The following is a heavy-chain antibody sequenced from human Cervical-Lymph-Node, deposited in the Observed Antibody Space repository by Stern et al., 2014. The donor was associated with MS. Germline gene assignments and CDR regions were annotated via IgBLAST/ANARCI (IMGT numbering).Heavy chain of an antibody. CDR1: VGTFSKFP. Sequence: VHLVASGAEVTKPGSSVKVSCKASVGTFSKFPSSWVRQAPGQGLEWMGGIFPVCGTPTYAQEFRGRVTITADVSTSTVYMELSSLRSDDTAVYYCALSSETSDRWYSLGYDLWGQGTLVTVSS. CDR2: IFPVCGTP. CDR3: ALSSETSDRWYSLGYDL. D-gene: IGHD6-13*01. J-gene: IGHJ5*02. V-gene: IGHV1-69*01.